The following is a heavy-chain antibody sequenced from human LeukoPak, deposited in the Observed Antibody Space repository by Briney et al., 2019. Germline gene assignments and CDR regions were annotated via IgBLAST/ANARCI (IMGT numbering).Heavy chain of an antibody. Sequence: SETLSLTCAVYGGSFSGYYWSWIRQPPGKGLEWIGSIYYSGSTYYNPSLKSRVTISVDTSKNQFSLKLSSVTAADTAVYYCARVGYGESYWGQGTLVTISS. CDR2: IYYSGST. D-gene: IGHD4-17*01. CDR3: ARVGYGESY. CDR1: GGSFSGYY. J-gene: IGHJ4*02. V-gene: IGHV4-34*01.